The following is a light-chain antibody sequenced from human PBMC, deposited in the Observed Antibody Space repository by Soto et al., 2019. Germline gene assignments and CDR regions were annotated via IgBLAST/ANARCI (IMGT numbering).Light chain of an antibody. CDR2: AAS. J-gene: IGKJ5*01. V-gene: IGKV1-9*01. CDR1: ESISRY. CDR3: QQLNSLLIT. Sequence: DIQMYQSPSSLSASVGDRVTITCRATESISRYLAWYQQKPGKAPKLLIYAASTLHTGVPSRFSGSGSGTEFTLTISSLQPEDFATYYCQQLNSLLITFGQGTRLEIK.